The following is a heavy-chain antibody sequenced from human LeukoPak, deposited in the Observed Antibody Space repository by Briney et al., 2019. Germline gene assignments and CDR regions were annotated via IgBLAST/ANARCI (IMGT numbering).Heavy chain of an antibody. D-gene: IGHD3-10*01. CDR1: GFTFSSYS. V-gene: IGHV3-21*01. Sequence: GGSLRLSCAASGFTFSSYSMNWVRQAPGKGLEWVSSISSSSSYIYYADSVKGRFTISRDNAKNSLYLQMNSLRAEDTAVYYCARHVVLMVRGVIYFLGNDYRGQGTLVTVSS. CDR3: ARHVVLMVRGVIYFLGNDY. J-gene: IGHJ4*02. CDR2: ISSSSSYI.